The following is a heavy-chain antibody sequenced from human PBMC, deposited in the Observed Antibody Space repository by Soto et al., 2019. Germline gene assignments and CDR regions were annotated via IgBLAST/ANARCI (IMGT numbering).Heavy chain of an antibody. D-gene: IGHD6-6*01. J-gene: IGHJ6*02. Sequence: SQTLSLTCAISGDSVSSNSAAWNWIRQSPSRGLEWLGRTYYRSKWYNDYAVSVKSRITINPDTSKNQFSLQLNSVTPEDTAVYYCARDQQLVGFYYFCLMDVWGQGTTVTVSS. V-gene: IGHV6-1*01. CDR1: GDSVSSNSAA. CDR3: ARDQQLVGFYYFCLMDV. CDR2: TYYRSKWYN.